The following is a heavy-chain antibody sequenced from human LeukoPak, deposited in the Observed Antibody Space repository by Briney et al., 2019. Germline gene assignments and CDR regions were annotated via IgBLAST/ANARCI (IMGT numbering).Heavy chain of an antibody. CDR3: ARDVGIAAAGTFHY. V-gene: IGHV3-30-3*01. D-gene: IGHD6-13*01. CDR1: GFSFSTYW. Sequence: GGSLRLSCVASGFSFSTYWINWVRQAPGKGLEWVAVISYDGSNKYYADSVKGRFTISRDNSKNTLYLQMNSLRAEDTAVYYCARDVGIAAAGTFHYWGQGTLVTVSS. CDR2: ISYDGSNK. J-gene: IGHJ4*02.